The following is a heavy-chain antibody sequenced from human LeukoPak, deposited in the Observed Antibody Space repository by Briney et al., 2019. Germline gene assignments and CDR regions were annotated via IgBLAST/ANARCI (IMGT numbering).Heavy chain of an antibody. CDR3: AIAAGAPFRWFDP. CDR1: GGSFSGYY. V-gene: IGHV4-34*01. Sequence: SETLSLTCAVYGGSFSGYYWSWIRQPPGKGLEWIGEINHSGSTNYNPSLKSRVTISVDTSKNQFSLKLSSVTAADTAVYYCAIAAGAPFRWFDPWGQGTLVTVSS. D-gene: IGHD6-13*01. J-gene: IGHJ5*02. CDR2: INHSGST.